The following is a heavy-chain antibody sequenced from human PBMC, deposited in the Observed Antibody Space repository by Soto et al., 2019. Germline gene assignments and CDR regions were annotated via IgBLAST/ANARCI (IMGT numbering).Heavy chain of an antibody. Sequence: EVQLVESGGGLVQPGGSLRLSCAASGFTFSTYWMHWVRQAPGKGPVWVSRISSDGSVTDYAGSVKGRFTISRDNAKNTLYLQMNSLRAEYTAVYYCASAMTSVGATTNGDYWGQGTMVTVSS. D-gene: IGHD1-26*01. CDR1: GFTFSTYW. CDR2: ISSDGSVT. CDR3: ASAMTSVGATTNGDY. V-gene: IGHV3-74*01. J-gene: IGHJ4*02.